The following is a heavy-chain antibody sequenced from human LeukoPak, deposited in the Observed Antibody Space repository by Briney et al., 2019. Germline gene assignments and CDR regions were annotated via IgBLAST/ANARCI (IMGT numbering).Heavy chain of an antibody. V-gene: IGHV3-23*01. CDR3: AKELTERWLIDAFDI. Sequence: GGSLRLSCAASGFTFSNYAMNWVRQAPGKGLEWVSSISHSGSISYADSVKGRFTISRDNSKNTLCLQMSSLRAEDTAIYYCAKELTERWLIDAFDIWGQGTVVTVSS. D-gene: IGHD6-19*01. CDR1: GFTFSNYA. CDR2: ISHSGSI. J-gene: IGHJ3*02.